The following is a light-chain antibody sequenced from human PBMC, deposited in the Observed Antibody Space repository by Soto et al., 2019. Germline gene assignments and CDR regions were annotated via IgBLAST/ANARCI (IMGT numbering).Light chain of an antibody. V-gene: IGKV1-27*01. CDR2: DAS. CDR1: QGISNY. Sequence: DLQMTQSPSSLSASVGDRVTITCRASQGISNYLAWYQQKPGKVPKLVIYDASTLQSGVPSRFSGSGSGTDFTLTISSLQPEDVATYYCQKYNSAPWTFGQGTKVEIK. CDR3: QKYNSAPWT. J-gene: IGKJ1*01.